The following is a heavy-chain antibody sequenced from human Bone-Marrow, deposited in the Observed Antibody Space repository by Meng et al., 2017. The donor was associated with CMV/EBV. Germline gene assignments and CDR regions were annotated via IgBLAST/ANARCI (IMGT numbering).Heavy chain of an antibody. J-gene: IGHJ3*01. Sequence: AASGVTVSNIYMTWVRRTPGKGLEWVSVIYSGGATFYAGSVKGRFTISRDSSKNTLYLQMNNLRTEDTALYYCARGCGGDCSDAFDVWGQGTMVTVSS. D-gene: IGHD2-21*01. CDR1: GVTVSNIY. V-gene: IGHV3-66*02. CDR2: IYSGGAT. CDR3: ARGCGGDCSDAFDV.